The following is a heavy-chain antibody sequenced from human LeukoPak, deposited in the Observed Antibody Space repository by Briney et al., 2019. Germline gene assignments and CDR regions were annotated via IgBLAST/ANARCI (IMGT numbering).Heavy chain of an antibody. CDR3: ARGPIQLLWFEELLSTQYYFDY. CDR1: GFTFSSYG. Sequence: PGGSLRLSCAAPGFTFSSYGMHWVRQAPGKGLEWVAVIWYDGSNKYYADSVKGRFTISRDNSKNTLYLQMNSLRAEDTAVYYCARGPIQLLWFEELLSTQYYFDYWGQGTLVTVSS. D-gene: IGHD3-10*01. J-gene: IGHJ4*02. CDR2: IWYDGSNK. V-gene: IGHV3-33*01.